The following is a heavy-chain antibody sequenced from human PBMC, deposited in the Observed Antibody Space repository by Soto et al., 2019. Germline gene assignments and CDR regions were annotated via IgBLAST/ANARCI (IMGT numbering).Heavy chain of an antibody. Sequence: EVQLVESGGGLVQPGGSLRLSCAASGFTFSSYAMHWVRQAPGKGLEYVSAISSNGGSTYYANSVKGRFTISRDNSKNTLYLQMGSLRAEDMAVYNCARDTKSGSYSLDYWGQGTLVTVSS. J-gene: IGHJ4*02. CDR3: ARDTKSGSYSLDY. V-gene: IGHV3-64*01. CDR2: ISSNGGST. D-gene: IGHD1-26*01. CDR1: GFTFSSYA.